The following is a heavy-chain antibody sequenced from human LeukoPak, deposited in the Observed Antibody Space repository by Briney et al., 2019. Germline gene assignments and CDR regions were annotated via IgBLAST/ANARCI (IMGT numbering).Heavy chain of an antibody. V-gene: IGHV3-53*01. CDR2: IDVGGNT. D-gene: IGHD3-10*01. CDR3: ATGPVRGVLGY. J-gene: IGHJ4*02. Sequence: PGGSLRLSCAASGFTFSSYSMNWVRQAPGKGLEWVSVIDVGGNTYYADSVKGRFTSSRDNSKNTLYFKMDSLRAEDTAVYYCATGPVRGVLGYWGQGTLVTVSS. CDR1: GFTFSSYS.